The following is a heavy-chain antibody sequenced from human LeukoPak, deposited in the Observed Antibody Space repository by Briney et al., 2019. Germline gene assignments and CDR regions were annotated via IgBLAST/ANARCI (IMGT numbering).Heavy chain of an antibody. J-gene: IGHJ4*02. D-gene: IGHD1-26*01. V-gene: IGHV3-48*04. CDR1: GFTFINYW. Sequence: GGSLRLSCAASGFTFINYWMSWVRQAPGKGLEWVSYISSSSSTIYYADSVKGRYTISRDNTKNSLYLQMNSLRVEDTAVYYCARTDRIVGVTADYFDYWGQGTLVTVSS. CDR2: ISSSSSTI. CDR3: ARTDRIVGVTADYFDY.